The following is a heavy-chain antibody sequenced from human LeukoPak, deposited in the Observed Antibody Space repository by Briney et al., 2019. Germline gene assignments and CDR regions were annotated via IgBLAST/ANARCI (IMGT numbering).Heavy chain of an antibody. CDR3: ARDWEYYYDSSGYFYY. J-gene: IGHJ4*02. CDR2: IIPIFGTA. CDR1: GFTFSSYA. Sequence: GGSLRLSCAASGFTFSSYAISWVRQAPGQGLEWMGGIIPIFGTANYAQKFQGRVTITTDESTSTAYMELSSLRSEDTAVYYCARDWEYYYDSSGYFYYWGQGTLVTVSS. D-gene: IGHD3-22*01. V-gene: IGHV1-69*05.